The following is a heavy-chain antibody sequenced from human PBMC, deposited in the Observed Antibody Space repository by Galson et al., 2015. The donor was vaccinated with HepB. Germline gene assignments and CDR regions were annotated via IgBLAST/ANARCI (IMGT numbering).Heavy chain of an antibody. V-gene: IGHV1-2*06. D-gene: IGHD3-10*01. CDR2: INPNSGGT. CDR3: ARVGMWVRGALNWFDP. J-gene: IGHJ5*02. Sequence: SVKVSCKASGYTFTGYYMHWVRQAPGQGLEWMGRINPNSGGTNYAQKFQGRVTMTRDTSISTAYMELSRLRSDDTAVYYCARVGMWVRGALNWFDPWGQGTLVTVSS. CDR1: GYTFTGYY.